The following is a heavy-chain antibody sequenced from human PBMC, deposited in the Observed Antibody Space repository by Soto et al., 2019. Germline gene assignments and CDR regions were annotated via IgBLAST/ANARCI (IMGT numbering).Heavy chain of an antibody. Sequence: SETLSLTCAVYGGSFSGYYWTGIRQPPGTGLEWIGEISHSGSTNYNPSLKSRVTISVDTSKNQCSLKLTSVTAADTAVYYCARDKITGLFDYWGQGTLVT. CDR2: ISHSGST. J-gene: IGHJ4*02. CDR3: ARDKITGLFDY. CDR1: GGSFSGYY. D-gene: IGHD2-8*02. V-gene: IGHV4-34*01.